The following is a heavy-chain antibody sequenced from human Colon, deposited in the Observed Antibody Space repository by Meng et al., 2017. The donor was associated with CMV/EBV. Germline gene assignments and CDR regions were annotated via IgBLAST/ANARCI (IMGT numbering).Heavy chain of an antibody. V-gene: IGHV3-11*05. Sequence: QVALEEAGGGLVRAGGALSLACVASGFNFNDSYRSWVCRAPGKELEWISYITSDTPYRLYAESVQGRFTISRDNAKNSLFLQMNSLRAEDTAVYYCAPYATSWSFEHWGQGTLVTVSS. J-gene: IGHJ4*02. CDR1: GFNFNDSY. CDR3: APYATSWSFEH. CDR2: ITSDTPYR. D-gene: IGHD2-2*01.